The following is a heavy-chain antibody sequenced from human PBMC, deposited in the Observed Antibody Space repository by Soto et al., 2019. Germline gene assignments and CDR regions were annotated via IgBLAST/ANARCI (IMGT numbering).Heavy chain of an antibody. D-gene: IGHD3-10*01. J-gene: IGHJ4*02. CDR2: ISGSGDST. CDR1: GFTFSVYA. CDR3: AKDLYGGFTY. V-gene: IGHV3-23*01. Sequence: EVRLLESGGGLVQPGGSLRLSCAASGFTFSVYAMSWVRQAPGKGLEWVSGISGSGDSTHYADSVKGRFTVSRDNSESMLYLQTNSLRAEATAIYYCAKDLYGGFTYWGQGTRVTVSS.